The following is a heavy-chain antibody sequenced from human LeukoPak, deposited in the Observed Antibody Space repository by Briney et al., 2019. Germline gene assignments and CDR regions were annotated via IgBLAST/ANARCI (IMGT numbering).Heavy chain of an antibody. J-gene: IGHJ3*02. CDR3: ARGHTLYACDI. V-gene: IGHV4-31*03. CDR1: GGSISSGGYY. D-gene: IGHD2-2*01. CDR2: IYYRGST. Sequence: SETLSPTCTVSGGSISSGGYYWSWPRQHPGEGLGCIVYIYYRGSTYHNPSLKSRVTISVDTSKNQFSLKLSSVTAADTAVYYCARGHTLYACDIWGKGTMVTVSS.